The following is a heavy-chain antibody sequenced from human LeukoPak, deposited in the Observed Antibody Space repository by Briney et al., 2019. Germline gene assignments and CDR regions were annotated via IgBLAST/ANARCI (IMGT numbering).Heavy chain of an antibody. CDR1: GYTFTSYD. CDR2: MNPNSGNT. J-gene: IGHJ5*02. D-gene: IGHD3-9*01. V-gene: IGHV1-8*03. CDR3: ARGSSSTGDLTGYPFEP. Sequence: ASVKVSCKASGYTFTSYDINWVRQATGQGLEWMGWMNPNSGNTGYAQKFQGRVTITRNTSISTAYMELSSLRSDDTAVYYCARGSSSTGDLTGYPFEPWGQGTLVTVSS.